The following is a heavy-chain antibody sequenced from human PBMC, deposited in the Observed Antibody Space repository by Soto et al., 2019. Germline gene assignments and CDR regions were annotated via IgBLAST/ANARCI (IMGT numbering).Heavy chain of an antibody. V-gene: IGHV6-1*01. CDR1: VDSVSSKSAA. J-gene: IGHJ4*02. D-gene: IGHD1-1*01. Sequence: SQTLSLTCAISVDSVSSKSAAWNWIRQSPSRGLEWLGRTYYRSKWYNDYAVSVKSRININPDTSKNQFSLQLNSVTPEDTAVYYCARDVGTIMPFEYWGQGTLVTVSS. CDR2: TYYRSKWYN. CDR3: ARDVGTIMPFEY.